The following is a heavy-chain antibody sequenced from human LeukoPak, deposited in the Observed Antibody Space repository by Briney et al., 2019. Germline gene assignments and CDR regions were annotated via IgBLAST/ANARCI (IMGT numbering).Heavy chain of an antibody. CDR1: GYTFTGYY. V-gene: IGHV1-2*02. D-gene: IGHD6-19*01. J-gene: IGHJ4*02. Sequence: ASVKVSCKASGYTFTGYYMHWVRQAPGQGLEWMGWINPNSGGTNYAQKFQGRVTTTRDTSISTAYMELSRLRSDDTAVYYCARSVFIAVAGTRDYWGQGTLVTVSS. CDR3: ARSVFIAVAGTRDY. CDR2: INPNSGGT.